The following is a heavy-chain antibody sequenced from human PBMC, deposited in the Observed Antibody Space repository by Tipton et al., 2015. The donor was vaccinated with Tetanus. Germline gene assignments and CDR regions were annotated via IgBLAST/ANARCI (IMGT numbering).Heavy chain of an antibody. CDR3: ARGTGKYSAGDY. D-gene: IGHD4-11*01. CDR2: IAFDGKNE. J-gene: IGHJ4*02. CDR1: GFRFSYSG. Sequence: SLRLSCAASGFRFSYSGMHWVRQAPGKGLEWVAVIAFDGKNERYADSVKGRFIISRDNSKNTLYLQMNSLRPEDTAVYYCARGTGKYSAGDYWGQGTLVTVSS. V-gene: IGHV3-30*03.